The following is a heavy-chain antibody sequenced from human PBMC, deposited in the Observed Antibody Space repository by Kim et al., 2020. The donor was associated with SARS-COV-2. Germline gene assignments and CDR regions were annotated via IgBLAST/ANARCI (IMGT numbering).Heavy chain of an antibody. Sequence: ASVKVSCKASGYTFTSYAMHWVRQAPGQRLEWMGWINAGNGNTKYSQKFQGRVTITRDTSASTAYMELSSLRSEDTAVYYCARGAVLLWFGEIFLDYWGQGTLVTVSS. CDR3: ARGAVLLWFGEIFLDY. V-gene: IGHV1-3*01. CDR1: GYTFTSYA. CDR2: INAGNGNT. J-gene: IGHJ4*02. D-gene: IGHD3-10*01.